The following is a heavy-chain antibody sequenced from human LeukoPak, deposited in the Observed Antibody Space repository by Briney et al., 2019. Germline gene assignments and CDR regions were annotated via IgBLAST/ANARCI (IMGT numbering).Heavy chain of an antibody. CDR1: GFTFSTYA. V-gene: IGHV3-23*01. CDR3: AKVQRDFVEVVAATRDYYYYGMDV. Sequence: PGGSLRLSCEASGFTFSTYAMSWVRQAPGKGLEWVSAISGSGGSTYYADSVKGRFTISRDNSKNTLYLQMNSLRAEDTAVYYCAKVQRDFVEVVAATRDYYYYGMDVWGQGTTVTVSS. J-gene: IGHJ6*02. D-gene: IGHD2-15*01. CDR2: ISGSGGST.